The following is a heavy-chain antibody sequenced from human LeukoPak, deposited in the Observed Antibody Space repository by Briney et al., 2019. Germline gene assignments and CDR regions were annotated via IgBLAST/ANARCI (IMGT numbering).Heavy chain of an antibody. CDR1: GGSISSSSYY. CDR3: ARHFGSKGYYFYYYMDV. V-gene: IGHV4-39*01. CDR2: IYYGGST. Sequence: SETLSLTCTVSGGSISSSSYYWGWIRQPPGKGLGWIGSIYYGGSTYYNPSLKSRVTISVDTSKHQFSLKLSSVTAADTAVYYCARHFGSKGYYFYYYMDVWGKGTTVTVSS. J-gene: IGHJ6*03. D-gene: IGHD4-11*01.